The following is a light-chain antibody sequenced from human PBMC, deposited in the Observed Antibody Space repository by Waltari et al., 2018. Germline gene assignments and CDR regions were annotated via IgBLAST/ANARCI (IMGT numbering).Light chain of an antibody. CDR2: DAS. J-gene: IGKJ4*01. CDR3: QQYHSHPPT. CDR1: HGITNF. Sequence: IQITHPPSFLSAFVGDRVITTRPARHGITNFFYWYQQKPGKAPKLLIYDASSLERGVPSRFSGSGSGTDFTLTISSLQPEDVATYYCQQYHSHPPTFGGGTKVEIK. V-gene: IGKV1-33*01.